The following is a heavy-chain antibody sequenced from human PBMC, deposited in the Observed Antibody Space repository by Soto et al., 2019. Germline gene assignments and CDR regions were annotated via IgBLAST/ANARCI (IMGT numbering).Heavy chain of an antibody. CDR1: GFTFSSYA. CDR2: ISYDGSNK. CDR3: AREVPCLW. D-gene: IGHD2-21*01. J-gene: IGHJ4*02. Sequence: QVQLVESGGGVVQPGRSLRLSCAASGFTFSSYAMHWVRQAPGKGLEWVAVISYDGSNKYYADSVKGRFTISRDNSKTTLYLQMNSLRAEDTAVYYCAREVPCLWWGQGTLVTVSS. V-gene: IGHV3-30-3*01.